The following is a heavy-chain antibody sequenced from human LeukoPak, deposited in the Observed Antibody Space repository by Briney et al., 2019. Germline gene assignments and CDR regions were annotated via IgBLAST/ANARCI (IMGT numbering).Heavy chain of an antibody. D-gene: IGHD1-26*01. CDR3: ARDPYSGTYGDTYYYYMDV. V-gene: IGHV3-7*01. CDR2: IKQDGTEK. CDR1: GFTFTTYW. Sequence: PGGSLRLSCAASGFTFTTYWMSWVRQAPGKGLEWVANIKQDGTEKYYVDSVKGRFTISRDNAKNSLYLQMNSLRDEDTAVYYCARDPYSGTYGDTYYYYMDVWGKGTTVTISS. J-gene: IGHJ6*03.